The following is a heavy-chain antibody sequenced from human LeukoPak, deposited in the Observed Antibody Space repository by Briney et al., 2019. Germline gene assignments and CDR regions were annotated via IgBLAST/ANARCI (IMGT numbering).Heavy chain of an antibody. D-gene: IGHD4-17*01. CDR2: IYPGDSDT. V-gene: IGHV5-51*01. CDR1: GYSFISYW. J-gene: IGHJ3*02. Sequence: GESLKISCKGSGYSFISYWIGWVRQMPGQGLEWMGIIYPGDSDTRYSPSFQDQVTISADKSISTAYLQWSSLKASDTATYYCARPGAYGDYCFDMWGQGTMVTVSS. CDR3: ARPGAYGDYCFDM.